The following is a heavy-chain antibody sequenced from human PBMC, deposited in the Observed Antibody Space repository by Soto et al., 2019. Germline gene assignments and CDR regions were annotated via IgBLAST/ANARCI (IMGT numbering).Heavy chain of an antibody. D-gene: IGHD3-22*01. CDR3: ARAREYYYDSSGYYELRYYFDY. Sequence: PGGSLRLSCAASGFTFSSYAMHWVRQAPGKGLEWVAVISYDGSNKYYADSVKGRFTISRDNSKNTLYLQMNSLRAEDTAVYYCARAREYYYDSSGYYELRYYFDYWGQGTLVTVSS. J-gene: IGHJ4*02. CDR1: GFTFSSYA. V-gene: IGHV3-30-3*01. CDR2: ISYDGSNK.